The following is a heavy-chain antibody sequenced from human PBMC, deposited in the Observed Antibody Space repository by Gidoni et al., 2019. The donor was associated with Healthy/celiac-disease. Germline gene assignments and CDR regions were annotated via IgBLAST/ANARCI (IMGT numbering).Heavy chain of an antibody. CDR3: AKYFILYPEWYFDL. CDR1: GFTFSSYA. Sequence: EVQLLESGGGLVQPGGSLRLSCAASGFTFSSYAMSWVRQAPGKGLEWVSGIVGSGWSTYYANSGKGRFTISRDNSKNTLYLQMNSLRAEDTAVYYCAKYFILYPEWYFDLWGRGTLVTVSS. D-gene: IGHD3-9*01. V-gene: IGHV3-23*01. J-gene: IGHJ2*01. CDR2: IVGSGWST.